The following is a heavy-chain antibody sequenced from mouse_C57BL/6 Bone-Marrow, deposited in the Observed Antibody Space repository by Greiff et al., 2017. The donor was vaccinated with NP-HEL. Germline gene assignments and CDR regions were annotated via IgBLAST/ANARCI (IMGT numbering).Heavy chain of an antibody. CDR3: AISRGLRRGSYWYYDV. D-gene: IGHD2-2*01. J-gene: IGHJ1*03. V-gene: IGHV14-3*01. Sequence: VQLQQSVAELVRPGASVKLSCTASGFNIKNSYMHWVKQRPEQGLEWIGRIDPANGNTQYAPKFQGKATLTADTSSNTAYLQLSSLTSEDTAMYYCAISRGLRRGSYWYYDVWGTGTTVTVSS. CDR1: GFNIKNSY. CDR2: IDPANGNT.